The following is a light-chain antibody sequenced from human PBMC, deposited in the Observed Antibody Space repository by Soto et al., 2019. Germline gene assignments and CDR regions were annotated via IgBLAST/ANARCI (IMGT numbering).Light chain of an antibody. J-gene: IGKJ5*01. CDR1: QSISSY. CDR3: QQYNSYLYT. CDR2: GTS. V-gene: IGKV1-5*01. Sequence: DIQMTQSPSSLPASVGDRISITCRASQSISSYLSWYQQKPGKAPKLLIYGTSNLQSGVPSRFSGSGSGTEFTLTISSLQPDDFATYYCQQYNSYLYTFGQGTRLENK.